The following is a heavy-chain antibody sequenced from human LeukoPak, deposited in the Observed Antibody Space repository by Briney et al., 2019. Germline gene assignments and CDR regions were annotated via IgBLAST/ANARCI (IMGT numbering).Heavy chain of an antibody. J-gene: IGHJ4*02. CDR1: GFTFDDYA. Sequence: GGSLRLSCAASGFTFDDYAMHWVRHAPGKGLEWVSLISWDGGSTYYADSVKGRFTISRDNSKNTVYLQMNSLRPEDTAVYYCAKSLSGSIYYLDYWGQGTLVTVSS. CDR2: ISWDGGST. D-gene: IGHD3-10*01. CDR3: AKSLSGSIYYLDY. V-gene: IGHV3-43D*03.